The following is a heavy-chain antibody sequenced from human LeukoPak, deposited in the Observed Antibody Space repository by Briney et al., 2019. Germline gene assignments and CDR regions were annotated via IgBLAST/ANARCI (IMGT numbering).Heavy chain of an antibody. D-gene: IGHD5-18*01. J-gene: IGHJ5*02. CDR3: ATGPDTAMVNDWFDP. CDR1: GYTPTELS. V-gene: IGHV1-24*01. Sequence: ASVKVSCKVSGYTPTELSMHWVRQAPGKGLEWMGGFDPEDGETIYAQKFQGRVTMTEDTSTDTAYMELSSLRSEDTAVYYCATGPDTAMVNDWFDPWGQGTLVTVSS. CDR2: FDPEDGET.